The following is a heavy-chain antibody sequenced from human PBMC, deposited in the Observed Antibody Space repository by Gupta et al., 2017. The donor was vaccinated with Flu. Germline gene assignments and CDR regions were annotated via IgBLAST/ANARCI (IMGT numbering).Heavy chain of an antibody. V-gene: IGHV3-30*18. Sequence: QVQLVESGGGVVQPGRSLRLSCAASGFTFSSYGMHWVRQAPGKGLEWLAVISYDGSNKYYADSVKGRFTISRDNSKNTLYLQMNSLRAEDTAVYYCAKDRHSSGYLFDYWVQGTLVTVSS. CDR3: AKDRHSSGYLFDY. CDR1: GFTFSSYG. J-gene: IGHJ4*02. D-gene: IGHD3-22*01. CDR2: ISYDGSNK.